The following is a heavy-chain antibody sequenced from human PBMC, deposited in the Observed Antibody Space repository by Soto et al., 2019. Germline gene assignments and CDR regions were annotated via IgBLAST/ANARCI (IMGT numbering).Heavy chain of an antibody. J-gene: IGHJ4*02. Sequence: EVQLLESGGGLVQPGGSLRLSCAASGFTFSSYAMSWVRQDPGKGLEWVSAISGGGSNTYYADSVNGRFTISRENSRKTLSLQLTSLGAEVTAVDYCAKGRGATSCSSGSCYRGDYFYYWGKGTLVTVSS. D-gene: IGHD2-2*02. CDR3: AKGRGATSCSSGSCYRGDYFYY. V-gene: IGHV3-23*01. CDR1: GFTFSSYA. CDR2: ISGGGSNT.